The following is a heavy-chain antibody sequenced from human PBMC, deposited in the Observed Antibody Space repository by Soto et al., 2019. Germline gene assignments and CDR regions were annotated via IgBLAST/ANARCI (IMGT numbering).Heavy chain of an antibody. V-gene: IGHV4-34*01. J-gene: IGHJ3*02. CDR1: GGSFSGYY. CDR2: INHSGST. D-gene: IGHD3-10*01. Sequence: PSETLSLTCAVYGGSFSGYYWSWIRQPPGKGLEWIGEINHSGSTNYNPSLKSRVTISVDTSKNQFSLKLSSVTAADTAVYYCARRRGYYGSGKPNFFDIWGQGTMVTVS. CDR3: ARRRGYYGSGKPNFFDI.